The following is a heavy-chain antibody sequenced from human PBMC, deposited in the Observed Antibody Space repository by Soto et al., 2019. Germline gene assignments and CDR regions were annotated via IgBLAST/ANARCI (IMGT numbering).Heavy chain of an antibody. D-gene: IGHD6-19*01. CDR1: GFTFDNYA. CDR2: INWDGSNT. CDR3: GKDIGVQWLVLSDS. V-gene: IGHV3-43D*04. J-gene: IGHJ4*02. Sequence: PGGSLRLSCVASGFTFDNYAMLWVRQAPGKGLEWVSFINWDGSNTYYADSVKCRFTISRDNSKNSLYLQMDSLRPEDTALYLCGKDIGVQWLVLSDSWGRGTLVTVSS.